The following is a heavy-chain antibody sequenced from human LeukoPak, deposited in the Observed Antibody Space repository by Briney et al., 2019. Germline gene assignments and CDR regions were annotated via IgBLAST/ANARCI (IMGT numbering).Heavy chain of an antibody. CDR2: IYYSGST. D-gene: IGHD6-19*01. CDR3: ARRYSSGWYLSSRWFDP. V-gene: IGHV4-39*01. J-gene: IGHJ5*02. CDR1: GGSISSSSYY. Sequence: PSETLSLTCTVSGGSISSSSYYWGWIRQPPGKGLEWIGSIYYSGSTYYNPSLKSRVTISVDTSKNQFSLKLSSVTAADTAVYYCARRYSSGWYLSSRWFDPWGQGTLVTVSS.